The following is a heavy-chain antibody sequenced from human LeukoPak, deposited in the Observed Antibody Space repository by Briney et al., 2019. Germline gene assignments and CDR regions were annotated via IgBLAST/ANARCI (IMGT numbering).Heavy chain of an antibody. Sequence: GGSLRLSCAASGFTASSNYMSWVRQAPGRGLEWVSFISSSGSYRYHADSMKGRITISRDNAKNSLYLQMDGLRAEDTAVYYCARPFPQLQGAFDVWGQGTMVTVSS. CDR3: ARPFPQLQGAFDV. D-gene: IGHD2/OR15-2a*01. CDR1: GFTASSNY. J-gene: IGHJ3*01. CDR2: ISSSGSYR. V-gene: IGHV3-21*06.